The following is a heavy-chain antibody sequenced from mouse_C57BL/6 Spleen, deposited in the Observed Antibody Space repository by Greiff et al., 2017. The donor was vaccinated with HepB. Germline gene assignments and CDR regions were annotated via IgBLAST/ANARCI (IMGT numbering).Heavy chain of an antibody. CDR3: ARRITTVGYYFDY. CDR2: IDPSDSYT. J-gene: IGHJ2*01. V-gene: IGHV1-50*01. Sequence: QVQLQQPGAELVKPGALVKLSCKASGYTFTSYWMQWVKQRPGQGLEWIGEIDPSDSYTNYNQKFKGKATLTVDTSSSTAYMQLSSLTSEDSAVYYCARRITTVGYYFDYWGQGTTLTVSS. D-gene: IGHD1-1*01. CDR1: GYTFTSYW.